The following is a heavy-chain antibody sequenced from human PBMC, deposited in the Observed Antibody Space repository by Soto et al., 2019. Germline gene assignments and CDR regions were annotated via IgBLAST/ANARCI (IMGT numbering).Heavy chain of an antibody. CDR3: ARQRGPEPIY. CDR2: LFYGGRT. J-gene: IGHJ4*02. V-gene: IGHV4-39*01. D-gene: IGHD3-10*01. Sequence: QVQLQESGPGLVKPSETLSLTCTVSGGSISGYYWTWIRQAPGKGLEWVGSLFYGGRTDYNPTLKSRLTMSLDTSKNHFSLNLRSVTAADTAVYYCARQRGPEPIYWGQGTLVTASS. CDR1: GGSISGYY.